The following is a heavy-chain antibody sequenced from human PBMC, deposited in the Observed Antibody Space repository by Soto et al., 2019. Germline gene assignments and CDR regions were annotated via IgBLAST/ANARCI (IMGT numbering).Heavy chain of an antibody. CDR3: ARISPGSGSRRNYGMDV. Sequence: QVTLKESGPVLVKPTETLTLTCTVSGFSLSNARMGVSWIRQPPGKALEWLAHIFSNDEKSYSTSLKSRLTLSNGPSKSQVVLTMTNMDPVATATYYCARISPGSGSRRNYGMDVWGQCTTVTVSS. D-gene: IGHD3-10*01. J-gene: IGHJ6*02. CDR1: GFSLSNARMG. CDR2: IFSNDEK. V-gene: IGHV2-26*01.